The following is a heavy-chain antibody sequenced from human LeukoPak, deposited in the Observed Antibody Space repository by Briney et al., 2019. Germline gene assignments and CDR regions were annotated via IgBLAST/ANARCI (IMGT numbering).Heavy chain of an antibody. D-gene: IGHD3-22*01. CDR2: IIPIFGTA. V-gene: IGHV1-69*13. CDR1: GGTFSSYA. Sequence: SVKVSCKASGGTFSSYAISWVRQAPGQGLEWMGGIIPIFGTANYAQKFQGRVTITADESTSTAYMELSSLRSEDTAVYYRARSGYYDSSGTGVYWGQGTLVTVSS. J-gene: IGHJ4*02. CDR3: ARSGYYDSSGTGVY.